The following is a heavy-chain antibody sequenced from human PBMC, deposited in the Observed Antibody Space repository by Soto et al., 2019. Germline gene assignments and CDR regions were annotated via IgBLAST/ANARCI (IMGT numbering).Heavy chain of an antibody. CDR2: IYYSGST. D-gene: IGHD6-19*01. Sequence: PSETLSLTCTVSGGSISSSSYYWGWIRQPPGKGLDWIGIIYYSGSTYYNPSLKSRVTISVDTSKNQFSLKLSSVTAADTAVYYCARCGSVVAVAGTLDYYYMDVWGKGTTVTVSS. J-gene: IGHJ6*03. CDR3: ARCGSVVAVAGTLDYYYMDV. V-gene: IGHV4-39*01. CDR1: GGSISSSSYY.